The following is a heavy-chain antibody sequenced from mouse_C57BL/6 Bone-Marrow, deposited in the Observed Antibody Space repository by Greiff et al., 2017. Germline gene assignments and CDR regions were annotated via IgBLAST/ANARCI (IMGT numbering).Heavy chain of an antibody. CDR1: GYTFTSYW. V-gene: IGHV1-50*01. Sequence: QVQLQQPGAELVKPGASVKLSCKASGYTFTSYWMQWVKQRPGQGLEWIGEIDPSGCSTNYNQKFKGKATLTVDTSSSTAYMQLSSLTSEDSAVYYCARGYDYNYYAMDYWGQGTSVTVSS. D-gene: IGHD2-4*01. CDR3: ARGYDYNYYAMDY. J-gene: IGHJ4*01. CDR2: IDPSGCST.